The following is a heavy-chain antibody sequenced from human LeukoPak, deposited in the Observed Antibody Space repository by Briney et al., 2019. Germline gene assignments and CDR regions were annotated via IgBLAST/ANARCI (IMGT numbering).Heavy chain of an antibody. Sequence: PGGSLRLSCAASGFTFSSYEMNWVRQAPGNGLEWVSYISSSGSTIYYADSVKGRFTISRDNAKNSLYLQMNSLRAEDTAVYYCARLPGIATIDYWGQGTLVTVSS. V-gene: IGHV3-48*03. J-gene: IGHJ4*02. CDR2: ISSSGSTI. CDR3: ARLPGIATIDY. CDR1: GFTFSSYE. D-gene: IGHD6-13*01.